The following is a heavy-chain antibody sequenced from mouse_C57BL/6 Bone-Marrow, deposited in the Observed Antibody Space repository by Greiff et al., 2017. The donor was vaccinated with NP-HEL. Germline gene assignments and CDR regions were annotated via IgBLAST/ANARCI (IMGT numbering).Heavy chain of an antibody. V-gene: IGHV1-19*01. Sequence: VQLQQSGPVLVKPGASVKMSCKASGYTFTDYYMNWVKQSHGKSLEWIGVFNPYNGGTSYNQKFKGKATLTVDKSSSTAYMELNSLTSEDSAVYYCARGDGGYFDYWGQGTTLTVSS. D-gene: IGHD1-2*01. CDR3: ARGDGGYFDY. CDR2: FNPYNGGT. J-gene: IGHJ2*01. CDR1: GYTFTDYY.